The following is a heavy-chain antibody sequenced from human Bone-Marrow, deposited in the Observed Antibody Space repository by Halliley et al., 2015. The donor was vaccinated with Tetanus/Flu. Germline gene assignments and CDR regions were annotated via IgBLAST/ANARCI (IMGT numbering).Heavy chain of an antibody. CDR2: IYYREYP. D-gene: IGHD1-26*01. J-gene: IGHJ4*02. Sequence: IGYIYYREYPNYNPSLKGRVSISVHTSKKQFSLKLNSVTAADTAVYYCARGASSGSYRQFHYWGQGTLVTVSS. CDR3: ARGASSGSYRQFHY. V-gene: IGHV4-59*09.